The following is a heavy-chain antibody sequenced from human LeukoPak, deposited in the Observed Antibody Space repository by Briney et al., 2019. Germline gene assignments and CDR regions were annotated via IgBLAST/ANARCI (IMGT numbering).Heavy chain of an antibody. Sequence: GGSLRLSCAASGFTFRDYYMSWIRQAPGKGLECVSYISLTGSTISYADSLKGRFTISRDNAKNSLYLQMNSLRAEDTAIYYCARGGGKRVGGGGFDIWGQGTMVTVSS. CDR1: GFTFRDYY. CDR2: ISLTGSTI. CDR3: ARGGGKRVGGGGFDI. V-gene: IGHV3-11*04. J-gene: IGHJ3*02. D-gene: IGHD3-16*01.